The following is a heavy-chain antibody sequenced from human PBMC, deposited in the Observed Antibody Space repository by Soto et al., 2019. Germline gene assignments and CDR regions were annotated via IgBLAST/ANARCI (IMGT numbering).Heavy chain of an antibody. CDR1: GFTFSSYA. CDR2: ISYDGSNK. V-gene: IGHV3-30-3*01. D-gene: IGHD3-3*01. J-gene: IGHJ4*02. Sequence: QPGGSLRLSCAASGFTFSSYAMHWVRQAPGKGLEWVAVISYDGSNKYYADSVKGRFTISRDNSKNTLYLQMNSLRAEDTAVYYCARDPRPLEQYYFDYWGRGTLVTVSS. CDR3: ARDPRPLEQYYFDY.